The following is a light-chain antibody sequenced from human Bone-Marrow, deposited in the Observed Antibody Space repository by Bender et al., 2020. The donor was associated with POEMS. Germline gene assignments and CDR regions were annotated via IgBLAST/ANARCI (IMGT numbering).Light chain of an antibody. Sequence: QSVLTQPPSASGTPGQRVTISCSGGSSNIGAHAVNWYQHLPGTAPKLLIYSSHRRPSEVPDRFSGSRSGTSASLAISGLQSEDEADYYCQSYDNTVSGHVAFGGGTKLTVL. CDR1: SSNIGAHA. V-gene: IGLV1-44*01. CDR3: QSYDNTVSGHVA. CDR2: SSH. J-gene: IGLJ2*01.